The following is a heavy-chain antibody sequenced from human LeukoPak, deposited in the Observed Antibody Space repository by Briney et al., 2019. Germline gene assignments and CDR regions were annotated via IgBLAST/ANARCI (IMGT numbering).Heavy chain of an antibody. D-gene: IGHD6-19*01. V-gene: IGHV4-4*02. CDR2: IYHSGST. CDR1: GGSISSSNW. Sequence: PSQTLSLTCTASGGSISSSNWWSWVRQPPGKGLEWIGEIYHSGSTNYNPSLKSRVTISVDKSKNQFSLKLSSVTAADTAVYYCARKLAGYSSGWYGDWGQGTLVTVSS. J-gene: IGHJ4*02. CDR3: ARKLAGYSSGWYGD.